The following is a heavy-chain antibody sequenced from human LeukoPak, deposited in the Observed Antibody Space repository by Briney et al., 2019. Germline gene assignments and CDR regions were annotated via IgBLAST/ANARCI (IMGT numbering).Heavy chain of an antibody. D-gene: IGHD2-15*01. CDR2: ISSSSSYI. J-gene: IGHJ3*02. V-gene: IGHV3-21*01. CDR1: GFTFSSYW. CDR3: AREYCSGGSCYNDAFDI. Sequence: PGGSLRLSCAASGFTFSSYWMHWVRQAPGKGLEWVSSISSSSSYIYYADSVKGRFTISRDNVKNSLFLQMNSLRAEDTAVYYCAREYCSGGSCYNDAFDIWGQGTMVTVSS.